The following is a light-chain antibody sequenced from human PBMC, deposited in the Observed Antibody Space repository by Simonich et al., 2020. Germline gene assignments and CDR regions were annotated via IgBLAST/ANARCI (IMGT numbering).Light chain of an antibody. CDR2: LAA. CDR3: QQYYSTPLT. J-gene: IGKJ4*01. V-gene: IGKV4-1*01. Sequence: DIVMTQSPDSLAVSLGERATINCKSSQSVLYSSNNKKYLAWYQQKPGQPPKLLIYLAATRESGVPDRFSGSGSGTDFTLTISSLQAEDVAVYYCQQYYSTPLTFGGGTKVEIK. CDR1: QSVLYSSNNKKY.